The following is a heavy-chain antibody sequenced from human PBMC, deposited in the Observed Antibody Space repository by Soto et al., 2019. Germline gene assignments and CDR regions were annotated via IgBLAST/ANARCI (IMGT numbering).Heavy chain of an antibody. Sequence: EVQLVETGGGLTQPGGSLRLSCAASGFTVSSNYMSWVRQAPGKGLEWVSVIYSGGSTHYADAVKGRFTISRDNSKNTRYLQMNSLRAEDTAVYYCARDWGGTAWGYWGQGTLVTVSS. CDR1: GFTVSSNY. V-gene: IGHV3-53*02. J-gene: IGHJ4*02. CDR3: ARDWGGTAWGY. CDR2: IYSGGST. D-gene: IGHD7-27*01.